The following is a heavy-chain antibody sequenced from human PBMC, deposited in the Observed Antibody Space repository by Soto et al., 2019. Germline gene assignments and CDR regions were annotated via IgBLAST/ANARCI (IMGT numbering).Heavy chain of an antibody. V-gene: IGHV1-18*01. Sequence: QVQLVQSGAEVKKPGASVKVSCKASGYTFTSYGISWVRQAPGQGREWMGWSSAYNGNTNYRQKHQGRVTMTSDTPTSTDYMVLGSLISDETAVYYFASDSGYSGSYWGQGTLVTVSS. CDR2: SSAYNGNT. J-gene: IGHJ4*02. D-gene: IGHD1-26*01. CDR3: ASDSGYSGSY. CDR1: GYTFTSYG.